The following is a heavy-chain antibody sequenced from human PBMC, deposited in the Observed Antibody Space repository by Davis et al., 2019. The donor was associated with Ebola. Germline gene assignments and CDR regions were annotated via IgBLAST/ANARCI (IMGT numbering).Heavy chain of an antibody. J-gene: IGHJ4*02. V-gene: IGHV3-23*01. CDR1: GITFSSYD. Sequence: PGGSLRLSCAASGITFSSYDMSWVRHVPGKGLEWVSTFSTSEGHTHYSDSVRGRFTISRDNSKNTLYLQMNSLRAEDTATYYCARYCHYTDCSYFDCWGQGTMVAVSS. CDR2: FSTSEGHT. CDR3: ARYCHYTDCSYFDC. D-gene: IGHD2-15*01.